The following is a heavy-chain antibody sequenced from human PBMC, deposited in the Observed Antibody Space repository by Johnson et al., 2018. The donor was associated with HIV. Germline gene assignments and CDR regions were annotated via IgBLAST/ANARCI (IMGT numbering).Heavy chain of an antibody. CDR2: IHSDGSNE. V-gene: IGHV3-30*02. CDR1: GFTFSSYG. Sequence: VQLVESGGGVVQPGRSLRLSCAASGFTFSSYGMHWVRQAPGKGLEWVSFIHSDGSNEYYADSVKGRFTISRDNSKDTLYLQMDGLRPEDTAVYYCALYPPDAFDIWGQGTMVTVSS. D-gene: IGHD5/OR15-5a*01. J-gene: IGHJ3*02. CDR3: ALYPPDAFDI.